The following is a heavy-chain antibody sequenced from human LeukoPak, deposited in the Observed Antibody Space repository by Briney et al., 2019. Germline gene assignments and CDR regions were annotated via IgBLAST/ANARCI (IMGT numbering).Heavy chain of an antibody. D-gene: IGHD6-13*01. Sequence: SETLSLTCTVSGGSISNYQWSWIRQPPGRGLEWIGYIYYTGSTKYNPSLKSRVTISLDTSKNRFSLKLSSVTAADTAMYYCARSYSSSDHYYYYGMDVWGQGTTVTVSS. CDR2: IYYTGST. V-gene: IGHV4-59*08. CDR3: ARSYSSSDHYYYYGMDV. CDR1: GGSISNYQ. J-gene: IGHJ6*02.